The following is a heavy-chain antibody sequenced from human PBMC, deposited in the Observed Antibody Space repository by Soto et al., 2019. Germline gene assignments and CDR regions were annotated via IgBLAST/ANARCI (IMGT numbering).Heavy chain of an antibody. D-gene: IGHD6-6*01. J-gene: IGHJ6*02. CDR2: IDPSDSYT. Sequence: GESLQISCEVSGYSFTSYWISWVRQMPGKGLEWMGRIDPSDSYTNYSPSFQGHVTISADKSISTAYLQWSSLKASDTAMYYCARHGLGAARSYYYYGMDVWGQGNTVTVSS. CDR1: GYSFTSYW. V-gene: IGHV5-10-1*01. CDR3: ARHGLGAARSYYYYGMDV.